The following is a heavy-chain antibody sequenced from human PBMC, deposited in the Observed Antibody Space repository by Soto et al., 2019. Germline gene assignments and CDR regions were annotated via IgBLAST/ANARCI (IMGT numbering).Heavy chain of an antibody. CDR2: IIPILGIA. V-gene: IGHV1-69*04. Sequence: SVKVSCKASGGTFSSYTISWVRQAPGQGLEWMGRIIPILGIANYAQKFQGRVTITADKSTSTAYMELSSLRSEDTAVYYCARDLPFYYDSSGYPHDWGQGTLVTVSS. CDR3: ARDLPFYYDSSGYPHD. J-gene: IGHJ4*02. CDR1: GGTFSSYT. D-gene: IGHD3-22*01.